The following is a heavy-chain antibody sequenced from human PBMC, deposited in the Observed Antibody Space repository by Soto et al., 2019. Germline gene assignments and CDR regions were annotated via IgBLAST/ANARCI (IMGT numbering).Heavy chain of an antibody. D-gene: IGHD3-3*01. CDR3: ARGIRFLDKENYYYGMDV. V-gene: IGHV4-61*01. CDR2: IYYSGST. Sequence: SETLSLTCTVSGGSVSSGSYYWSWIRQPPGKGLEWIGYIYYSGSTNYNPSLKSRVTISVDTSKNQFSLKLSSVTAADTAVYYCARGIRFLDKENYYYGMDVWGQGTTVTVSS. J-gene: IGHJ6*02. CDR1: GGSVSSGSYY.